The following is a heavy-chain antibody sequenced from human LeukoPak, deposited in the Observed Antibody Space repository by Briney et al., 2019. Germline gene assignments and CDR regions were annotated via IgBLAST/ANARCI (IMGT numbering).Heavy chain of an antibody. J-gene: IGHJ4*02. CDR1: GGSFSGYY. CDR3: ASIAVGSSGPFDY. V-gene: IGHV3-53*04. Sequence: PSETLSLTCAVYGGSFSGYYWSWVRQAPGKGLEWVSVIYSGGSTYYADSVKGRFTISRHNSKNTLYLQMNSLRAEDTAVYYCASIAVGSSGPFDYWGQGTLVTVSS. D-gene: IGHD6-13*01. CDR2: IYSGGST.